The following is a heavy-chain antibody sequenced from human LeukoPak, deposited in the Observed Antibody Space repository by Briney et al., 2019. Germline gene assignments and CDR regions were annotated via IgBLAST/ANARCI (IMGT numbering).Heavy chain of an antibody. CDR1: GFTVSSNY. V-gene: IGHV3-53*04. J-gene: IGHJ3*02. D-gene: IGHD3-16*01. CDR3: AREGGGSAFDI. Sequence: PGGSLRLSCAASGFTVSSNYMSWVRQAPGKGLEWVSIIYSGGSTYYADSVKGRFTISRHNSKNTLYLQMNSLRAEDTAVYYCAREGGGSAFDIWGQGTMVTVSS. CDR2: IYSGGST.